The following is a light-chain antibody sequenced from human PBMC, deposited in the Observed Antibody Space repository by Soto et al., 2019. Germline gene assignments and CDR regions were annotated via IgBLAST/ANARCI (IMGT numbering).Light chain of an antibody. J-gene: IGKJ5*01. CDR3: QQYGSSLLT. CDR1: QSVGSY. V-gene: IGKV3-11*01. Sequence: EIVLIQSPATLSLSPGERATLSCRASQSVGSYLAWYQHKPGQAPRLLISDASNRATGIPARFSGSGSETDFTLTISSLEPEDFAVYYCQQYGSSLLTFGGGTRLEIK. CDR2: DAS.